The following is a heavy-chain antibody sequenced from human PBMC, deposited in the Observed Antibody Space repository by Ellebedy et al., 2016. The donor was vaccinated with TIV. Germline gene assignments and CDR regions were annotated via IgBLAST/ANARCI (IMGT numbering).Heavy chain of an antibody. CDR1: GFTFSDHY. D-gene: IGHD4-17*01. CDR2: TRNKANSYTT. CDR3: ARAHYGDGPDDAFDI. Sequence: GESLKISXAASGFTFSDHYMDWVRQAPGKGLEWVGRTRNKANSYTTEYAASVKGRFTISRDDSKNSLYLQMNSLKTEDTAVYYCARAHYGDGPDDAFDIWGQGTMVTVSS. V-gene: IGHV3-72*01. J-gene: IGHJ3*02.